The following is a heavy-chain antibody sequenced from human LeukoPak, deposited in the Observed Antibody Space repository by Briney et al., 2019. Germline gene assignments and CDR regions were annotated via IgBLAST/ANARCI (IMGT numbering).Heavy chain of an antibody. CDR2: ISSSGSTI. D-gene: IGHD3-9*01. V-gene: IGHV3-48*04. CDR1: GFTFSSYS. CDR3: ARYDILTANSPFDY. Sequence: GGSLRLSCAASGFTFSSYSMNWVRQAPGKGLEWVSYISSSGSTIYYADSVKGRLTISRDNAKNSLYLQMNSLRAEDTAVYYCARYDILTANSPFDYWGQGTLVTVSS. J-gene: IGHJ4*02.